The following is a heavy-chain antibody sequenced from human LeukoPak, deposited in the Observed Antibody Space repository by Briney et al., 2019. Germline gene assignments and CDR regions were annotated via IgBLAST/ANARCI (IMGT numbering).Heavy chain of an antibody. J-gene: IGHJ4*02. CDR3: ARDSGIPLAEGYFDY. CDR1: GYTFTSYY. CDR2: INPSGGST. Sequence: ASVKVSCTASGYTFTSYYMHWVRQAPGQGLELMGIINPSGGSTSYAQKFEGRVTMTRDTSTSTVYMELSSLRSEDTAVYYCARDSGIPLAEGYFDYWGQGTLVTVSS. V-gene: IGHV1-46*01.